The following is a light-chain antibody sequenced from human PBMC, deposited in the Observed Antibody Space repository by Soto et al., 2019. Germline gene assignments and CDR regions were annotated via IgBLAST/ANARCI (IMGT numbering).Light chain of an antibody. Sequence: QSALTQPASVSGSPGQSITISCTGTSSGVGGYNYVSWYQQHPGKAPKLMIYDVSNRPSGVSNRFSGSKSGNTASLTISGLQAEEEADYYCSSYTSSSTPVFGGGTKSPS. CDR2: DVS. J-gene: IGLJ2*01. CDR1: SSGVGGYNY. V-gene: IGLV2-14*01. CDR3: SSYTSSSTPV.